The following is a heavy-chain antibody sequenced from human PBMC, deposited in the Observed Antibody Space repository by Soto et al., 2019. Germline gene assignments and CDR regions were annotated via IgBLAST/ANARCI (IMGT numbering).Heavy chain of an antibody. J-gene: IGHJ3*01. D-gene: IGHD2-15*01. CDR1: GMSLSTSGVG. Sequence: SGPTLVNPTQTLTLTCTLSGMSLSTSGVGLGWIRQTPGKALEWLVLIYWNDDKHYCPSLKSRLTITKDTSKNQAVLTMTNMDPVDTATYYCARGVATLPVFAFDVWGQGTVVTVSS. CDR2: IYWNDDK. CDR3: ARGVATLPVFAFDV. V-gene: IGHV2-5*01.